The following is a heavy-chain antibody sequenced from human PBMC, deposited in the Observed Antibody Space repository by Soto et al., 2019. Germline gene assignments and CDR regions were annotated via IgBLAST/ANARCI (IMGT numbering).Heavy chain of an antibody. CDR1: GFTFSSYA. V-gene: IGHV3-23*01. CDR3: AKRSSSWYFDY. CDR2: ISGSDGST. D-gene: IGHD6-13*01. Sequence: EVQLLESGGGLVLPGGSLRLSCAASGFTFSSYAMNWVRQAPGKGLEWVSVISGSDGSTYYADSVKGRFTISRDNSKNTLNLRMNSLRAEDTAVYYCAKRSSSWYFDYWGQGTLVTVSS. J-gene: IGHJ4*02.